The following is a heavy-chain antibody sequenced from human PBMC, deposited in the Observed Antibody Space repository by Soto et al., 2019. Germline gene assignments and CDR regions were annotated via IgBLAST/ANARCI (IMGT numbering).Heavy chain of an antibody. D-gene: IGHD2-21*02. CDR3: ARVPGVVVSADDAFDI. J-gene: IGHJ3*02. CDR2: IYHSGSA. CDR1: GGSVSSNNW. Sequence: QVQLQESGPGLVKPSGTLSLTCAVSGGSVSSNNWWSWVRQSPGKGLEWMGEIYHSGSAHYNPSLKSRATISLDNSKNLFSLRLTSVTAADTAVYYCARVPGVVVSADDAFDIWGPGTRVIVSS. V-gene: IGHV4-4*02.